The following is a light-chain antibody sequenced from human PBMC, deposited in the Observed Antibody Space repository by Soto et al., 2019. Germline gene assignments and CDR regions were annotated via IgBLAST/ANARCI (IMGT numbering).Light chain of an antibody. J-gene: IGKJ1*01. CDR3: QQYNNWPPT. V-gene: IGKV3-15*01. CDR2: GAS. Sequence: EIVMTQSPATLSVSQGERATLSCRASQRVSSNLAWYQQKPGQAPRLLIYGASTRATGIPARFSGSGSGTKFTLTISSLQSEDFAVYYCQQYNNWPPTFCQGTKV. CDR1: QRVSSN.